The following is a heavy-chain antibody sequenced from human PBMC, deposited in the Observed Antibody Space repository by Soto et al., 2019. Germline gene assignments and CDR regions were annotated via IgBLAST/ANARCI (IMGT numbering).Heavy chain of an antibody. CDR3: XXXXXXXYVNFYYFDY. J-gene: IGHJ4*02. Sequence: QITLKESGPTLVKPTQTLTLTCTFSGFSLSTSGVGVGWIRQPPGKALEWLALIYWDDDKRYSPSLKNRLTITKDSSXXXVXXXXXXXXXXXXXXXXXXXXXXXXYVNFYYFDYWGQGTLVTVSS. CDR1: GFSLSTSGVG. D-gene: IGHD3-16*01. V-gene: IGHV2-5*02. CDR2: IYWDDDK.